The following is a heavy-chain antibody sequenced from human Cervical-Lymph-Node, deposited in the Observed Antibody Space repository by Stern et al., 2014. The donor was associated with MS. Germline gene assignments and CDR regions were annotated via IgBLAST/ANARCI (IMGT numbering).Heavy chain of an antibody. J-gene: IGHJ4*02. D-gene: IGHD1-7*01. CDR2: INHSGST. CDR3: ARGRGIITGTTPFDY. V-gene: IGHV4-34*01. Sequence: QVQLQQWGAGLLKPSETLSLTCAVYGGSFSGYYWSWIRQPPGKGLEWIGEINHSGSTNYNPSLKSRVPISADTSTNKTPLTLSPVTAADTAVYYCARGRGIITGTTPFDYWGQGTLVTVSS. CDR1: GGSFSGYY.